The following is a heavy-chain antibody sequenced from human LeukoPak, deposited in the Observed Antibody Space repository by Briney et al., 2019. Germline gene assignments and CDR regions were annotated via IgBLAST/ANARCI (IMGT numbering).Heavy chain of an antibody. V-gene: IGHV3-23*01. CDR2: ISVSGNT. J-gene: IGHJ3*01. Sequence: PGGSLRLSCAASGFTLSSYAMSWVRQGPGKGLEWVSAISVSGNTYHADSVKGRFTISRDNAKNSLCLQMNSLRAEDTAVYYCARGLFLSGYLDAFDLWGQGTVVTVSS. D-gene: IGHD3-22*01. CDR1: GFTLSSYA. CDR3: ARGLFLSGYLDAFDL.